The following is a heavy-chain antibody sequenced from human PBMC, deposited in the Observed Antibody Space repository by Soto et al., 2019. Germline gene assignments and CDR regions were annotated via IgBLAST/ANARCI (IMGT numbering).Heavy chain of an antibody. D-gene: IGHD3-10*01. J-gene: IGHJ6*02. CDR2: ISYDGSDK. V-gene: IGHV3-30*18. CDR3: AKDRGEAVPPQYYGMDV. Sequence: QPGGSLRLACAASGFTFSSYGMQWVRQAPGKGLEGVAGISYDGSDKYYADSVKGRFTISRDNSKNTLYLKMKSLRADYTAVYYCAKDRGEAVPPQYYGMDVWGQGTPVTLSS. CDR1: GFTFSSYG.